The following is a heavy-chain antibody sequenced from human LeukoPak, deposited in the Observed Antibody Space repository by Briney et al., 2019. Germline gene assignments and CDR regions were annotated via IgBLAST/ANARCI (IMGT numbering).Heavy chain of an antibody. V-gene: IGHV4-38-2*02. CDR3: ARGTLLGSSSSLLFDY. D-gene: IGHD6-13*01. CDR2: IYHSGST. J-gene: IGHJ4*02. CDR1: GYSISSGYY. Sequence: SETLSLTCTVSGYSISSGYYWGWIRQPPGKGLEWIGSIYHSGSTYYNPCLKSRVTISVDTSKNQFSLKLSSVTAADTAVYYCARGTLLGSSSSLLFDYWGQGTLVTVSS.